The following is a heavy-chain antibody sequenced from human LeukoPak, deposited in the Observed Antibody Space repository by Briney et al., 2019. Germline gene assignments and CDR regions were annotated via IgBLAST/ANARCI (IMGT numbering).Heavy chain of an antibody. Sequence: SQTLSLTCTVSGGSISSGDFHWNWIRQSPGKGLEWIGFIHDSGSTYYNPSLKSRLTISVDMSKKQISLKLSSVTAADTAVYYCARGYGSGSYYYGWFDPWGQGTLVTVSS. CDR2: IHDSGST. CDR1: GGSISSGDFH. D-gene: IGHD3-10*01. J-gene: IGHJ5*02. V-gene: IGHV4-30-4*01. CDR3: ARGYGSGSYYYGWFDP.